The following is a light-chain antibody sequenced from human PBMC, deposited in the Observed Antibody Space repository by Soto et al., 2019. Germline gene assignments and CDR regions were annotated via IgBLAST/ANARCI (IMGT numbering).Light chain of an antibody. CDR1: QSVSSSS. Sequence: EIGLTQPPGTLSLSPGETATLSCRASQSVSSSSLAWYQQRPGQAPRLLIFTASSRATGTPDRFSGSGSGTDFTLTISRLEPEDFAVYYCQQYSTSPTVGEGTRLEI. CDR3: QQYSTSPT. CDR2: TAS. V-gene: IGKV3-20*01. J-gene: IGKJ5*01.